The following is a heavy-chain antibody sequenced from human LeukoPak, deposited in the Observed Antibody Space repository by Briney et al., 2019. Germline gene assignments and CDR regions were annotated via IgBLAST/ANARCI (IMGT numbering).Heavy chain of an antibody. V-gene: IGHV5-51*01. D-gene: IGHD6-13*01. CDR2: IYPGDSDT. CDR1: GYSFTSYW. CDR3: ARSYIHPMEQQLVPWFDP. Sequence: RGESLKISCKGSGYSFTSYWIGWVRQMPGKGLEWMGIIYPGDSDTRYSPSFQGQVTISADKSISTAYLQWSSLKASDTAMYYCARSYIHPMEQQLVPWFDPWGQGTLVTVSS. J-gene: IGHJ5*02.